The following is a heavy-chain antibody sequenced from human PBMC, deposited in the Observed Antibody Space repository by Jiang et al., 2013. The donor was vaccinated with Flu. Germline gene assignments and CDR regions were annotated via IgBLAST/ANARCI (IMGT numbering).Heavy chain of an antibody. Sequence: VQLLESGGGLVKPGGSLRLSCAASGFTFSDYYMSWIRQAPGKGLEWVSYISSSGSTIYYADSVKGRFTISRDNAKNSLYLQMNSLRAEDTAVYYCARYMRVVVPAHLKKYYYYYYGMDVWGQGTTVTVSS. V-gene: IGHV3-11*01. J-gene: IGHJ6*02. CDR3: ARYMRVVVPAHLKKYYYYYYGMDV. CDR2: ISSSGSTI. D-gene: IGHD2-2*01. CDR1: GFTFSDYY.